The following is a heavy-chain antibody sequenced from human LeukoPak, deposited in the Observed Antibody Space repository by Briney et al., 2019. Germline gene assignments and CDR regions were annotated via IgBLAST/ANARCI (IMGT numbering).Heavy chain of an antibody. Sequence: GGSLRLSCAVSGFTVSSNYMSWVRQAPGKGLEWVSVIYSGGSTYYADSVNGRFTISRDNSKNTLYLQMNSLRAEDTAVYYCVRDLAYSYEYWGQGTLVTVSS. CDR3: VRDLAYSYEY. V-gene: IGHV3-53*01. CDR1: GFTVSSNY. J-gene: IGHJ4*02. CDR2: IYSGGST. D-gene: IGHD5-18*01.